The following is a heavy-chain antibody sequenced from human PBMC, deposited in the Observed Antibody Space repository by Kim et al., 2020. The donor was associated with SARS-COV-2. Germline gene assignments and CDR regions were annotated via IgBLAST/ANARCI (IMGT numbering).Heavy chain of an antibody. V-gene: IGHV3-21*01. CDR1: GFTFSSYS. J-gene: IGHJ5*01. CDR3: ARGSPNNSSCPHS. CDR2: ISSSSSYI. Sequence: GGSLRLSCAASGFTFSSYSMNWVRQAPGKGLEWVSSISSSSSYIYYADSMKGRFTISRDNSKNSLYLQMNSLRAQDTGVYYCARGSPNNSSCPHSWGQAT. D-gene: IGHD6-6*01.